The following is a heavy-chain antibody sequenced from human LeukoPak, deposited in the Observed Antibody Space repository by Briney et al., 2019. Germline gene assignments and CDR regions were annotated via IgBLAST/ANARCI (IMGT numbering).Heavy chain of an antibody. CDR1: GGSISSYY. D-gene: IGHD6-19*01. V-gene: IGHV4-34*01. CDR2: INHSGST. CDR3: ARLRYSSGWRYYYYYMDV. Sequence: SETLSLTCTVSGGSISSYYWSWIRQPPGKGPEWIGEINHSGSTNYNPSLKSRVTISVDTSKNQFSLKLSSVTVADTAVYYCARLRYSSGWRYYYYYMDVWGKGTTVTISS. J-gene: IGHJ6*03.